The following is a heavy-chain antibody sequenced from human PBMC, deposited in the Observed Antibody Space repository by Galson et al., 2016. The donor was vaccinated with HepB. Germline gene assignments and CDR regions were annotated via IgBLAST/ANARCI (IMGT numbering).Heavy chain of an antibody. CDR2: TDPRDSST. CDR3: ARHALGSSGWHFLDY. V-gene: IGHV5-10-1*01. CDR1: GYSFTSYW. Sequence: QSGAEVKKPGESLRISCETSGYSFTSYWITWVRQVPGKGLEWLGKTDPRDSSTNYSPSLQGHVIISSDKSITTAYLQWRSLEAPDTAMYYCARHALGSSGWHFLDYWGRGTLVSVSS. J-gene: IGHJ4*02. D-gene: IGHD6-19*01.